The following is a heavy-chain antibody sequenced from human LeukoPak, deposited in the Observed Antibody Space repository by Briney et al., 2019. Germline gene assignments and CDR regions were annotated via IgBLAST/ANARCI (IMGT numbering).Heavy chain of an antibody. J-gene: IGHJ4*02. CDR3: ARDLRPYDILTGYYDY. V-gene: IGHV4-39*07. CDR1: GGSISSSSYY. CDR2: IYYSGSTYSGST. D-gene: IGHD3-9*01. Sequence: SETLSLTCTVSGGSISSSSYYWGWIRQPPGKGLEWIGTIYYSGSTYSGSTYYNPSLKSRVTMSADTSTNQFSLKLSSVTAADTAVYYCARDLRPYDILTGYYDYWGQGTLVTVSS.